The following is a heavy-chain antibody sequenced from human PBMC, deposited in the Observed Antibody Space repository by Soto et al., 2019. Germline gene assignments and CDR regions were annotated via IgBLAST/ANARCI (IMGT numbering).Heavy chain of an antibody. V-gene: IGHV4-59*01. Sequence: PSETLSLTCAVSGGSISNYYWSWMRQSPGRGLEWIGYNHYSGGTNYNPSLKSRVTISVDTSKNQFLLKLTSVTAADTAVYYCARAPGYYYMDVWGKGTTVTVSS. CDR2: NHYSGGT. CDR1: GGSISNYY. J-gene: IGHJ6*03. CDR3: ARAPGYYYMDV.